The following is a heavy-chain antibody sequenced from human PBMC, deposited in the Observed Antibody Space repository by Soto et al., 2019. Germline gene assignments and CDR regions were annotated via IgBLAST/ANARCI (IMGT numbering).Heavy chain of an antibody. J-gene: IGHJ3*02. D-gene: IGHD3-3*01. V-gene: IGHV1-69*01. CDR1: GGAFSSYG. CDR2: ILPMSETT. CDR3: ARDRVVTIFGRGGGEGLDI. Sequence: QVQLVQSGAEVKKPGSSVKISCKSSGGAFSSYGLGWVRQAPGQGLEWMGGILPMSETTKYAQKFQGRVTITADQSPTTAYLELSSLKSDDTAVYYCARDRVVTIFGRGGGEGLDIWGQGTMVTVSS.